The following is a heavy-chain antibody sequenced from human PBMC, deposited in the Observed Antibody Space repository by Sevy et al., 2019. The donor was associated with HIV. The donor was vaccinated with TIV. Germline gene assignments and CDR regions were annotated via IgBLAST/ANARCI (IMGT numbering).Heavy chain of an antibody. V-gene: IGHV4-59*01. CDR1: GGSISNYY. J-gene: IGHJ4*02. D-gene: IGHD6-13*01. CDR2: IYYSGST. Sequence: SETLSLTCTVSGGSISNYYWSWIRQPPGKGLEWIGYIYYSGSTNHNPSLKSRVTISVDTSKNQFSLKLSSVTAADTAVYYCARERQLVLDYWGQGTLVTVSS. CDR3: ARERQLVLDY.